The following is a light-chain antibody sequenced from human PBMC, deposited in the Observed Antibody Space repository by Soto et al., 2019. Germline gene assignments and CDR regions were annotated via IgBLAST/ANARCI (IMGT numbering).Light chain of an antibody. V-gene: IGLV2-8*01. CDR2: EVS. Sequence: QSVLTQPPSASGSPGQSVTISCTGTSSDVGDYNYVSWYQQHPGKAPKLMIYEVSKRPSGVPDRFSGSKSGNTASLTVSGLQAEDEADYYCSSYAGSNKEFGGGTKLTVL. CDR1: SSDVGDYNY. CDR3: SSYAGSNKE. J-gene: IGLJ2*01.